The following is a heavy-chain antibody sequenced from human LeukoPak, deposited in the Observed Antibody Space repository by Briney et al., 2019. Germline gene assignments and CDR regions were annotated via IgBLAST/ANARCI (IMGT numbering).Heavy chain of an antibody. CDR1: GFPFSSYG. D-gene: IGHD1-1*01. CDR3: ESPGTTGMTRRNYFDY. J-gene: IGHJ4*02. CDR2: IRYDGSNE. V-gene: IGHV3-30*02. Sequence: GGSLRPSCAASGFPFSSYGMHWVRQAPGKGLEWVAFIRYDGSNEYYVDSVKGRFTISGDNSKNTLYLQMNSLRAEDTAVYYCESPGTTGMTRRNYFDYWGQGILVTVSS.